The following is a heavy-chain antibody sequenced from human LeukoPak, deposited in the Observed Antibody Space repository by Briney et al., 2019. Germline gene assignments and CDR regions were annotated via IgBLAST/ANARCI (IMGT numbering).Heavy chain of an antibody. J-gene: IGHJ6*02. V-gene: IGHV1-69*04. CDR3: AMAGYCSSTSCYTGSGPYYYYGMDV. Sequence: ASVKVSCKASGGTFSSYAISWVRQASGQGLEWMGRIIPIFGIANYAQKFQGRVTITADKSTSTAYMELSSLRSEDTAVYYCAMAGYCSSTSCYTGSGPYYYYGMDVWGQGTTVTVSS. CDR1: GGTFSSYA. CDR2: IIPIFGIA. D-gene: IGHD2-2*02.